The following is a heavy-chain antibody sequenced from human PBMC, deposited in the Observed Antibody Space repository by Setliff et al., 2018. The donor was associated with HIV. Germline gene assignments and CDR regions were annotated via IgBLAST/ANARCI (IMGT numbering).Heavy chain of an antibody. CDR1: GGSVSGYY. J-gene: IGHJ6*03. Sequence: SETLSLTCTVSGGSVSGYYWTWIRQPAGKGLEWIGRIYFPITSTNYNPSLKSRVTMSVDTSKNQFSLKLSSVTAADTAVYYCARNLRASVLDYMDVWGKGTTVTVSS. CDR3: ARNLRASVLDYMDV. CDR2: IYFPITST. V-gene: IGHV4-4*07. D-gene: IGHD2-8*01.